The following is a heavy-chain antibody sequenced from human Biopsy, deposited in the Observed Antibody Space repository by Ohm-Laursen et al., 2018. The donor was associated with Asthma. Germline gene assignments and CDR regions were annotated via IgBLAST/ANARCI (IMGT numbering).Heavy chain of an antibody. CDR3: VRAVRNEQWLAPFDY. CDR1: GGSISSFY. D-gene: IGHD6-19*01. Sequence: SETLSLTCRVYGGSISSFYWSWIRQSPEKGLEWMGYVYWTGSTNYNPSPKSRIAMSVDTSKNRMFLELTSVTAADTAIYYCVRAVRNEQWLAPFDYWGQGKPVTVSS. V-gene: IGHV4-59*01. J-gene: IGHJ4*02. CDR2: VYWTGST.